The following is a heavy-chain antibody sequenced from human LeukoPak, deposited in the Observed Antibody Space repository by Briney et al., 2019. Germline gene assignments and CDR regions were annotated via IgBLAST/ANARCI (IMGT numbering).Heavy chain of an antibody. Sequence: PSETLSLTCTVSGGSISSSSYYWGWIRQPPGKGLEWIGSIYYGGSTYYNPSLKSRVTISVDTSKNQFSLKLSSVTAADTAVYYCARLDIAARRYFDYWGQGTLVTVSS. V-gene: IGHV4-39*01. D-gene: IGHD6-6*01. CDR1: GGSISSSSYY. CDR2: IYYGGST. CDR3: ARLDIAARRYFDY. J-gene: IGHJ4*02.